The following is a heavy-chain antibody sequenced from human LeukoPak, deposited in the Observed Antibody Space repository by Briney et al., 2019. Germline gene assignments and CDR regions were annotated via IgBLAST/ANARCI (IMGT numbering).Heavy chain of an antibody. Sequence: TGGSLRLSCAASGFTFSSYEMNWVRQAPGKGLEWVSYISSSGSTIYYADSVKGRFTISRDNAKNSLYLQMNSLRAEDTAVYYCARAGRVGYSHGYPLYYFDYWGQGTLVTVSS. CDR2: ISSSGSTI. V-gene: IGHV3-48*03. D-gene: IGHD5-18*01. CDR3: ARAGRVGYSHGYPLYYFDY. CDR1: GFTFSSYE. J-gene: IGHJ4*02.